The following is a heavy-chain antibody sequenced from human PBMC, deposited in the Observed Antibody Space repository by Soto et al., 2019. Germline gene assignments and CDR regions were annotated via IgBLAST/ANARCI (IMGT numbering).Heavy chain of an antibody. CDR3: AKDSGAFGGVIVMSN. D-gene: IGHD3-16*02. V-gene: IGHV3-30*18. CDR1: GFTFSSYG. Sequence: QVQLVESGGGVVQPGRSLRLSCAASGFTFSSYGMRWVRQAPGKGLEWVAVISYDGSNKYYADSVKGRFTISRDNSKNTLYLQMNSLRAEDTAVYYCAKDSGAFGGVIVMSNWGQGTLVTVSS. CDR2: ISYDGSNK. J-gene: IGHJ4*02.